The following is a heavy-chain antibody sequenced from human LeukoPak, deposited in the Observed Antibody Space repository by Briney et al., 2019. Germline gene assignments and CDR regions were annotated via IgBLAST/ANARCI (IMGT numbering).Heavy chain of an antibody. Sequence: GGSLRLSCAASGFTFSSYAMSWVRQAPGKGLEWVSSVDYNGGSTYYADSVKGRFTVSRDNSKKALYLQMNRLRVEDTAVYYCAKESRYCSGGTCHYYYYYMDVWGKGTSVTVSS. V-gene: IGHV3-23*01. D-gene: IGHD2-15*01. J-gene: IGHJ6*03. CDR1: GFTFSSYA. CDR2: VDYNGGST. CDR3: AKESRYCSGGTCHYYYYYMDV.